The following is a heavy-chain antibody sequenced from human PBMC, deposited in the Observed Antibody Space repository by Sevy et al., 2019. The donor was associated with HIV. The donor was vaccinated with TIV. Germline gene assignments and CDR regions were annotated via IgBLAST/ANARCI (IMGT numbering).Heavy chain of an antibody. D-gene: IGHD1-7*01. V-gene: IGHV3-30*02. CDR3: AKDPRVTISGTTNYYYYMDV. CDR2: IRHDGGNR. CDR1: GFSFSTYG. Sequence: GGSLRLSCAASGFSFSTYGMHWVRQVPGKGLEWVAFIRHDGGNRYQVDSVKGQFTISRDNSKNTLYLQMNSLRPEDTAIYYCAKDPRVTISGTTNYYYYMDVWGKGTTVTVSS. J-gene: IGHJ6*03.